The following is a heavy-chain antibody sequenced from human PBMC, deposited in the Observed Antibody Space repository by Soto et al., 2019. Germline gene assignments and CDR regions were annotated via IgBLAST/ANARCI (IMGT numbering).Heavy chain of an antibody. J-gene: IGHJ4*02. D-gene: IGHD6-19*01. Sequence: QGPLVESGGGLVQPGGSLRLSCAASGYIFSDYYMTWIRQAPGKGLEWVSYISTSATTISYADSVKGRFTISRDDAKNSLYLQMNSLRAEDSAVYYCARAGGSGWSLDYWGQGTLVTVSS. CDR2: ISTSATTI. V-gene: IGHV3-11*01. CDR1: GYIFSDYY. CDR3: ARAGGSGWSLDY.